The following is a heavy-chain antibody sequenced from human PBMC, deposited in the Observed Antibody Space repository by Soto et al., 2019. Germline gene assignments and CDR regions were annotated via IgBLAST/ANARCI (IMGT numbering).Heavy chain of an antibody. CDR2: IPSRGRP. D-gene: IGHD5-12*01. CDR1: GASVAGGSYY. V-gene: IGHV4-30-4*01. Sequence: QVQLRESGPGLVKPSQTLSLTCSVSGASVAGGSYYWSWVRQPPGKGLEWIGYIPSRGRPFYNPSLTSRGTISADTAKNQLSLQLTSVNAADTAGYYCARDTYSGYDFGLLGQETLVTVSS. J-gene: IGHJ5*02. CDR3: ARDTYSGYDFGL.